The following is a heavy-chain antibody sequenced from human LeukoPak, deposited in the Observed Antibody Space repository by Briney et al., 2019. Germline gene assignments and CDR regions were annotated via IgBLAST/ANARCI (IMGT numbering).Heavy chain of an antibody. CDR1: GFTFSSYS. CDR3: ASHYGDPLDGMDV. J-gene: IGHJ6*02. D-gene: IGHD4-17*01. Sequence: GGSLRLSCAASGFTFSSYSMNWVRQAPGKGLEWVSSISSSSSYIYYADSVKGRFTISRDNAKNSLYLQMNGLRAEDTAVYYCASHYGDPLDGMDVWGQGTTVTVSS. V-gene: IGHV3-21*01. CDR2: ISSSSSYI.